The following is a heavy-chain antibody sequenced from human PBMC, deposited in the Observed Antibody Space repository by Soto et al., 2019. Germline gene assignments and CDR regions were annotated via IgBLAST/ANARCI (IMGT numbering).Heavy chain of an antibody. V-gene: IGHV4-59*01. Sequence: PSETLSLTCTVSGGSISSYYWSWIRQPPGKGLEWIGYIYYSGSTNYNPSLKSRDTISVDTSKNQYSQKLSTVTEADTAVYYCARLLFGAANWFDPWGQGTLVTVS. CDR1: GGSISSYY. J-gene: IGHJ5*02. D-gene: IGHD3-10*01. CDR3: ARLLFGAANWFDP. CDR2: IYYSGST.